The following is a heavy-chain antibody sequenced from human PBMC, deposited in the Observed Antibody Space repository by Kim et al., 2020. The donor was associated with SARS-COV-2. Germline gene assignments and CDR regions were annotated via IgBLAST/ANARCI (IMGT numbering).Heavy chain of an antibody. CDR3: ARAFSNKGMDV. CDR2: ISGSGTYT. V-gene: IGHV3-11*05. J-gene: IGHJ6*02. CDR1: GFTLGDWY. Sequence: GGSLRLSCLGSGFTLGDWYMAWIRQAPGKGLEWISYISGSGTYTNYADSVKGRFTISRDNAKNSLYLQMNYLRAEDTAVYYCARAFSNKGMDVWGQGTT. D-gene: IGHD2-2*01.